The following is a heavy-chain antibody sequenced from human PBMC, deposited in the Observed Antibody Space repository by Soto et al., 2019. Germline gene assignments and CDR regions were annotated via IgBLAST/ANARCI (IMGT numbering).Heavy chain of an antibody. CDR3: ARYVFCGGATACPDIDV. CDR1: GYTFSGYS. J-gene: IGHJ6*02. Sequence: QVVLEQSGGEVKKPGASVKVSCKASGYTFSGYSITWVRQAPGQGLEWMGRISGYNGNTNYARTLRGRLTLTTDTSTSTAYMELRSLTSDDTAVYYCARYVFCGGATACPDIDVWGQGTTVTVSS. D-gene: IGHD2-21*01. CDR2: ISGYNGNT. V-gene: IGHV1-18*04.